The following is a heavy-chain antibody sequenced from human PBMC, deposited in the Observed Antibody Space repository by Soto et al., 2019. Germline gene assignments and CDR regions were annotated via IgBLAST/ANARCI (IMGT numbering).Heavy chain of an antibody. CDR1: GGSFSGYY. V-gene: IGHV4-34*01. CDR3: ARDKITGRFDY. D-gene: IGHD2-8*02. CDR2: IDHSGST. J-gene: IGHJ4*02. Sequence: QVQLQQWGAGLLKPSETLSLTCAVYGGSFSGYYWTWIRQPPGTGLEWIGEIDHSGSTTYNPSLKSRVTISVDTSNNQISLKLTSVTAADTAVYYCARDKITGRFDYWGQGTRVTVSS.